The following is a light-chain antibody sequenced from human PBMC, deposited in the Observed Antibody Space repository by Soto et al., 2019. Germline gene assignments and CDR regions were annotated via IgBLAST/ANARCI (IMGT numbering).Light chain of an antibody. Sequence: EIVLTQSPGTLSLSPGERATLSCRASQSVSSYLAWYQQKPGQAPRLLIYDASTRATGISARFSGSGCGTDFTLTICSLEPEDFAVYYCQQRSNWPVTFGQGTRVEVK. CDR2: DAS. CDR1: QSVSSY. CDR3: QQRSNWPVT. V-gene: IGKV3-11*01. J-gene: IGKJ1*01.